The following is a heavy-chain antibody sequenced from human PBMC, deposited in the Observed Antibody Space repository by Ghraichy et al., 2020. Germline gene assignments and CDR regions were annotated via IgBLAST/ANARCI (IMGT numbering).Heavy chain of an antibody. CDR1: GGSISSYY. J-gene: IGHJ6*02. Sequence: SETLSLTCTVSGGSISSYYWSWIRQPPGKGLEWIGYIYYSGSTNYNPSLKSRVTISVDTSKNQFSLKLSSVTAAATAVYYCAREVWGRYYYDSSGYYPYYYYGMDFWGQGTTVTVSS. V-gene: IGHV4-59*01. CDR2: IYYSGST. D-gene: IGHD3-22*01. CDR3: AREVWGRYYYDSSGYYPYYYYGMDF.